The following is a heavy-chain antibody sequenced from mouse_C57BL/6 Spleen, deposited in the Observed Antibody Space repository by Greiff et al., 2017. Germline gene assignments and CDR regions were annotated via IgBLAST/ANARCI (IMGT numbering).Heavy chain of an antibody. D-gene: IGHD2-1*01. CDR3: AIGDYGNDY. Sequence: QVQLQQSGPELARPGASVKLSCKASGYTFTSYGISWVKQSTGQGLEWIGELYPRSGNTYYNEKFKGTATLTVDKSSSTAYMELRSLTSEDSAIYFCAIGDYGNDYWGQGTTLTVSS. J-gene: IGHJ2*01. CDR2: LYPRSGNT. CDR1: GYTFTSYG. V-gene: IGHV1-81*01.